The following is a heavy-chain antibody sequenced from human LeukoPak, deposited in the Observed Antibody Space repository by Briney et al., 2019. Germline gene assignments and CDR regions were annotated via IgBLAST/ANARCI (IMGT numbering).Heavy chain of an antibody. CDR2: ISGSGGNT. CDR1: GFTFSSYA. Sequence: AGGSLRLSCAASGFTFSSYAMSWVRQAPGKGLVWVSAISGSGGNTYYADSVKGRFTISRDNSKNTLYLQMNSLRAEDTAAYYCGKAQTACGGDCYSNFDYWGQGTLVSVSS. V-gene: IGHV3-23*01. J-gene: IGHJ4*02. D-gene: IGHD2-21*02. CDR3: GKAQTACGGDCYSNFDY.